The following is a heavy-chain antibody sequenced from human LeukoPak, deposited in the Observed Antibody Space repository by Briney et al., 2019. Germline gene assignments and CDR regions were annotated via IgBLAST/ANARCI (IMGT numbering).Heavy chain of an antibody. CDR2: ISYDGSDK. D-gene: IGHD1-26*01. CDR1: GFTFTTFA. J-gene: IGHJ3*01. Sequence: GRSLRLSCAASGFTFTTFAMHWVRQAPGKGPEWVARISYDGSDKYYADNVKGRFTISRDDPKNTVFLQMNSLRLEDTATYYCARPHSGTHGTFHFWGQGTVVTVFS. CDR3: ARPHSGTHGTFHF. V-gene: IGHV3-30*01.